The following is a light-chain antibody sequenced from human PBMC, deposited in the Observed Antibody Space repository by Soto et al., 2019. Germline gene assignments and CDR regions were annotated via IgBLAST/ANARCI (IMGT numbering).Light chain of an antibody. Sequence: EIVMTQSPTILSVSPGERATLSCRASQSVSSNLAWYQQKPGQAPRLLIYGVYTRAPGIPARFSGSGSGTEFTLTISSLQSEDFAVYYCQQYHSWHPRTFGQATKVDIK. CDR1: QSVSSN. V-gene: IGKV3D-15*01. J-gene: IGKJ1*01. CDR2: GVY. CDR3: QQYHSWHPRT.